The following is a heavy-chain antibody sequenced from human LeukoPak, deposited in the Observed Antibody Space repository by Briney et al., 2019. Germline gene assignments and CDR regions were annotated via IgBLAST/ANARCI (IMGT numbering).Heavy chain of an antibody. CDR1: GFSFTDYW. D-gene: IGHD5-12*01. CDR2: MNPDGSVR. J-gene: IGHJ4*02. CDR3: ARDPGYSSFDL. V-gene: IGHV3-7*01. Sequence: GGSLRRACAACGFSFTDYWMTGVRQTPAKGLEFVANMNPDGSVRNYMDSVKGRFTISRDNAKKSLYLEISRLRADDTAVYYCARDPGYSSFDLWGQGTQVTVSS.